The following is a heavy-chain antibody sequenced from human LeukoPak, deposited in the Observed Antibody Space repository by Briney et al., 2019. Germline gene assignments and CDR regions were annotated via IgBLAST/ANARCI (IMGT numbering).Heavy chain of an antibody. V-gene: IGHV3-7*01. CDR3: ARDDSSGCWY. D-gene: IGHD6-19*01. J-gene: IGHJ4*02. CDR2: IKQDGSEK. Sequence: GGSLRLSCAASGFTFSSYWRSWVRQAPGKGLEWVANIKQDGSEKYYVDSVKGRFTISRDNAKNSLYLQMNSLRAEDTAVYYCARDDSSGCWYWGQGTLVTVSS. CDR1: GFTFSSYW.